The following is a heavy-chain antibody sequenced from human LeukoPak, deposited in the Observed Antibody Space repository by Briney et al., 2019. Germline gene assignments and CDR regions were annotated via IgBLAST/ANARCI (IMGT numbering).Heavy chain of an antibody. D-gene: IGHD7-27*01. CDR1: GFTFSSYT. V-gene: IGHV3-7*01. CDR3: ARADWGSIDY. J-gene: IGHJ4*02. CDR2: IRPDANDG. Sequence: GGSLRLSCAASGFTFSSYTMNWVRQAPGKGLEWVAIIRPDANDGSYVDSVKGRFTISRDNAKNSLYLQLNSLRAEDTAVYFCARADWGSIDYWGQGALVTVSS.